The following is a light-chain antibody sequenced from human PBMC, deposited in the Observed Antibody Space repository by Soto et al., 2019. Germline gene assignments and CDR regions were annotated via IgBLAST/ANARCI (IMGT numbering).Light chain of an antibody. CDR3: QQSYSTPIT. V-gene: IGKV3D-15*01. J-gene: IGKJ5*01. Sequence: EIVMTQSPATLSVSPGERATLSCRASQSVSSNLAWYQQKPGQAPRLLIYGASSRATGIPDRFSGSGSGTDFTLTISSLQPEDFATYYCQQSYSTPITFGQGTRLEIK. CDR2: GAS. CDR1: QSVSSN.